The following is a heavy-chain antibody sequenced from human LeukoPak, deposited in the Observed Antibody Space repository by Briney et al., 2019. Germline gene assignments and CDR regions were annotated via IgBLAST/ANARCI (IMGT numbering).Heavy chain of an antibody. CDR3: ARLSGDGYKIGTHWGY. D-gene: IGHD5-24*01. J-gene: IGHJ4*02. CDR1: GGSFSGYY. V-gene: IGHV4-34*01. CDR2: IYYSGST. Sequence: SETLSLTCAVYGGSFSGYYWSWIRQPPGKGLEWIGSIYYSGSTYYNPSLKSRVTISVDTSKSQFSLKLSSVTAADTAVYYCARLSGDGYKIGTHWGYWGQGTLVTVSS.